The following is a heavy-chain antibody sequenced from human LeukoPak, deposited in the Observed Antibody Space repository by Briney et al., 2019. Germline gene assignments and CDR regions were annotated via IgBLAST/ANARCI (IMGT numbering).Heavy chain of an antibody. J-gene: IGHJ4*02. Sequence: GASVKVSCKASGGTFSSYAISWVRQAPGQGLEWMGGIIPIFGTANYAQKFQGRVTITADKSTSTAYMELSSLRSEDTAVYYCARSVVANYDSSGYYDYWGQGTLVTVSS. D-gene: IGHD3-22*01. V-gene: IGHV1-69*06. CDR1: GGTFSSYA. CDR2: IIPIFGTA. CDR3: ARSVVANYDSSGYYDY.